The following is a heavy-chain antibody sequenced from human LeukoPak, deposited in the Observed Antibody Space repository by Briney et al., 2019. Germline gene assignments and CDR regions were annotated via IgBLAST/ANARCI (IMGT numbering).Heavy chain of an antibody. CDR3: ARRHRSGWLIPPFEDY. CDR1: GGSISSYY. Sequence: SETLSLTCTVSGGSISSYYWSWIRQPPGKGLEWIGEINHSGSTNYNPSLKSRVTISVDTSKNQFSLKLSSVTAADTAVYYCARRHRSGWLIPPFEDYWGQGTLVTASS. CDR2: INHSGST. J-gene: IGHJ4*02. V-gene: IGHV4-34*01. D-gene: IGHD6-19*01.